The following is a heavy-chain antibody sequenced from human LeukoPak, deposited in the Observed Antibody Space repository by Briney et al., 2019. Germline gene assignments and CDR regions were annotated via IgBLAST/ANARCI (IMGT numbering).Heavy chain of an antibody. V-gene: IGHV3-74*01. CDR2: INSDGSST. CDR3: ASGWGSSSVSAFDI. CDR1: GFTFSSYW. Sequence: GGPLRLSCAASGFTFSSYWMHWVRQAPGKGLVWVSRINSDGSSTSYADSVKGRFTISRDNAKNTLYLQMNSLRAEDTAVYYCASGWGSSSVSAFDIWGQRTMVTVSS. D-gene: IGHD6-19*01. J-gene: IGHJ3*02.